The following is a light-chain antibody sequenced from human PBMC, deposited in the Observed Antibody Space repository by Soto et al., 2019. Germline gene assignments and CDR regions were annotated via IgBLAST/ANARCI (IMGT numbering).Light chain of an antibody. CDR3: QQYNNRPPRT. Sequence: EIVMTQSPATLPVSPGERATLSCRASQSVSSNLAWYQQKPGQAPRLLIYCASTRATGIPASFSGSGSGTEFTLTISSLQSEDFAVYYCQQYNNRPPRTFGGGTKVEIK. J-gene: IGKJ4*01. V-gene: IGKV3-15*01. CDR2: CAS. CDR1: QSVSSN.